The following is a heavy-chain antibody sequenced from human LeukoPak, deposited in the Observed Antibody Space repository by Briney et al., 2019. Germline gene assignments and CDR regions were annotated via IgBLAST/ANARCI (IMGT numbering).Heavy chain of an antibody. CDR2: INPNSGGT. V-gene: IGHV1-2*06. D-gene: IGHD2-15*01. J-gene: IGHJ5*02. CDR1: GYTVTGYY. CDR3: ARVREYCSGGSCRRYWFDP. Sequence: ASVKVSCKASGYTVTGYYMHWVRQAPGQGLEWMGRINPNSGGTNYAQKFQGRVTMTRDTSISTAYMELSRLRSDDTAVYYCARVREYCSGGSCRRYWFDPWGQGTLVTVSS.